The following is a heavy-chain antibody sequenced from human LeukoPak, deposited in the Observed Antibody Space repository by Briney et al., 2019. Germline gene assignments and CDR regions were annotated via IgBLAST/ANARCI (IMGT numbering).Heavy chain of an antibody. CDR2: IKQDGSEK. CDR3: ARGDYYYDSSGYFFDY. J-gene: IGHJ4*02. V-gene: IGHV3-7*01. D-gene: IGHD3-22*01. Sequence: GGSLRLSCAASGFTFSSYWMSWVRQAPGKGLEWVANIKQDGSEKYYVDSVKGRFTISRGNAKNSLYLQMNSLRAEDTAVYYCARGDYYYDSSGYFFDYWGQGTLVTVSS. CDR1: GFTFSSYW.